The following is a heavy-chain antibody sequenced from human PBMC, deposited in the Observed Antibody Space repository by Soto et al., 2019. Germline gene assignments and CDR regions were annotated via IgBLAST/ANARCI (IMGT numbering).Heavy chain of an antibody. CDR3: ASVRVFGESAFDI. CDR2: IYHSGAT. J-gene: IGHJ3*02. Sequence: QLQLQESGPGLVKPSETLSLTCTVSGGSISSYYWNWIRQPPGKGLEWIAYIYHSGATNYSPSLRRRATISVDTSKNQFSLKLSSVTAADTAVYYCASVRVFGESAFDIWGQGTIVSVSS. V-gene: IGHV4-59*01. CDR1: GGSISSYY. D-gene: IGHD3-16*01.